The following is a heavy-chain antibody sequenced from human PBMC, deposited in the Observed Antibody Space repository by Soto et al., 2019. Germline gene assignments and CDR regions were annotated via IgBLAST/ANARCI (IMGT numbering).Heavy chain of an antibody. V-gene: IGHV4-59*11. D-gene: IGHD3-10*01. CDR1: GDSISSHY. CDR2: FGST. J-gene: IGHJ4*02. CDR3: ARVSTSTSGSYYNLGD. Sequence: QVQLQESGPGLVKPSETLSLTCTVSGDSISSHYWSWIRQPPGKGLEWIGFGSTKYNPSLKSRIGLSLDTSKNQFSLNLTSVTAADTAVYYCARVSTSTSGSYYNLGDCGQGTLVTVSS.